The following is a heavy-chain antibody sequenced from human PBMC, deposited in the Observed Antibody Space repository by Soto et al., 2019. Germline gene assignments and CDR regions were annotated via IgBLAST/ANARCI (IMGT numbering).Heavy chain of an antibody. Sequence: PGESLKISCKGSGYIFTSYWISWVRQMPGKRLEWMWRIDPSDSYTNYSPSFQGHVTISADKSISTACVQWSSPKASDTAMYYCARYYYGSGSYLGWGQGTLVTV. CDR1: GYIFTSYW. CDR2: IDPSDSYT. CDR3: ARYYYGSGSYLG. D-gene: IGHD3-10*01. V-gene: IGHV5-10-1*01. J-gene: IGHJ4*02.